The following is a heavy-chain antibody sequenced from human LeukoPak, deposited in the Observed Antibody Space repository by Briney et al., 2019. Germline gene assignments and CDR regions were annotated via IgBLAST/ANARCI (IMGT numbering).Heavy chain of an antibody. Sequence: ASVKVSCKASGYTFTSYAMHWVRQAPGQGLEWMGWINAGNGNTKYSQKFQGRVTITRDTSASTAYMELSSLRSEDTAVYYCATDYSNNYDMDVWGQGTTVTVSS. J-gene: IGHJ6*02. D-gene: IGHD4-11*01. CDR2: INAGNGNT. CDR3: ATDYSNNYDMDV. V-gene: IGHV1-3*01. CDR1: GYTFTSYA.